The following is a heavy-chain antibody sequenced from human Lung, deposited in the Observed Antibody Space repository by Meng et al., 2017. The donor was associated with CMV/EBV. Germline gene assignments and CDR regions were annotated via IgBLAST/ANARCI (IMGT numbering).Heavy chain of an antibody. J-gene: IGHJ4*02. D-gene: IGHD6-19*01. CDR3: STGGYSSGRDC. V-gene: IGHV3-15*05. CDR1: GFTFSDAR. CDR2: NKSKTDGGTT. Sequence: ASGFTFSDARMDWVRQAPGKGLEWVGRNKSKTDGGTTDYAASVKGRFTISRDDSKNTLSLQMNSLKTEDTAVYFCSTGGYSSGRDCWGQGTLVTVSS.